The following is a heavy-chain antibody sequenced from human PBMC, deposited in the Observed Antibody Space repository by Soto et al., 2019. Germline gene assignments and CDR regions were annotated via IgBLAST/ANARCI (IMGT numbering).Heavy chain of an antibody. CDR3: SKDRSSFYY. CDR2: ISGSGGST. J-gene: IGHJ4*02. V-gene: IGHV3-23*01. CDR1: GFTFSSYA. Sequence: EVQLLESGGGLVQPGGSLRLSCAASGFTFSSYAMSWVRQAPGKGLEWVSAISGSGGSTYYADSVKGRFTISRDNPKNTLNLQINSLRAEGTVVYYCSKDRSSFYYWGQGTLVPRSS.